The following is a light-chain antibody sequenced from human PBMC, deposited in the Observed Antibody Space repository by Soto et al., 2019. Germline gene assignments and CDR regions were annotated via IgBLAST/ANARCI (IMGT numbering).Light chain of an antibody. V-gene: IGLV2-8*01. J-gene: IGLJ2*01. CDR2: EVI. CDR1: SSDVGGYEY. CDR3: QVWESSSDHPVV. Sequence: QSALTQPPSASGSPGQSVTISCTGSSSDVGGYEYVSWYQQHPGKAPKLIIYEVIKRPSGVPDRFSGSKSGNTASLTVSGLQAEDEADYYCQVWESSSDHPVVFGGGTKVTVL.